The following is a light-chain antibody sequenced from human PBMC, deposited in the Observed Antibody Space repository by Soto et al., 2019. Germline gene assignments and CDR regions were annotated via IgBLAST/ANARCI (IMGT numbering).Light chain of an antibody. V-gene: IGLV2-18*02. CDR2: EVK. CDR1: SSDIGSYNR. J-gene: IGLJ3*02. CDR3: TSYTSSNTVV. Sequence: QSALTQPPSVSGSPGQSVTISCTGTSSDIGSYNRVSWYQQPPGTAPKLMIFEVKNRLSGVPDRFSGSKSGNTASLTISGLQAEYEADYYCTSYTSSNTVVFGGGTKLTVL.